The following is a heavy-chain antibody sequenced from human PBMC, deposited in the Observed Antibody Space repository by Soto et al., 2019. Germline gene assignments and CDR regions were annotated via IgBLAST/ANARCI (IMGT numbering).Heavy chain of an antibody. CDR1: GYTFTSYY. CDR2: INPSGGST. Sequence: ASVKVSCKASGYTFTSYYMHWVRQAPGQGLEWMGIINPSGGSTSYAQKFQGRVTMTRDTSTSTVYMELSSLRSEDTAVYYCARELRNLDIVVVVAADSYYYYGMDVWGLG. CDR3: ARELRNLDIVVVVAADSYYYYGMDV. V-gene: IGHV1-46*01. D-gene: IGHD2-15*01. J-gene: IGHJ6*02.